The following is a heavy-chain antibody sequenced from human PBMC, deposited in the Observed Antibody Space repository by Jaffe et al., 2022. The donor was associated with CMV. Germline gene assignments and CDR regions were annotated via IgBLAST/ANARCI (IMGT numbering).Heavy chain of an antibody. D-gene: IGHD6-6*01. J-gene: IGHJ3*02. V-gene: IGHV3-21*01. CDR1: GFTFSSYS. CDR3: ARETAARLVESDAFDI. CDR2: ISSSSSYI. Sequence: EVQLVESGGGLVKPGGSLRLSCAASGFTFSSYSMNWVRQAPGKGLEWVSSISSSSSYIYYADSVKGRFTISRDNAKNSLYLQMNSLRAEDTAVYYCARETAARLVESDAFDIWGQGTMVTVSS.